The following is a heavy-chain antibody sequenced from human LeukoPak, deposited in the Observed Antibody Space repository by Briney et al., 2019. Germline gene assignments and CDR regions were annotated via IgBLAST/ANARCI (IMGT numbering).Heavy chain of an antibody. D-gene: IGHD3-10*01. CDR3: TRWSAYYGSGKRYGMDV. V-gene: IGHV3-73*01. CDR1: GFTFSGSA. J-gene: IGHJ6*02. CDR2: IRSKANSYAT. Sequence: PGGSLRLSCAASGFTFSGSAMHWVRQASGKGLEWVGRIRSKANSYATAYAASVKGRFTISRDDSKNTAYLQMNSLKTEDTAVYYCTRWSAYYGSGKRYGMDVWGQGTTVTVSS.